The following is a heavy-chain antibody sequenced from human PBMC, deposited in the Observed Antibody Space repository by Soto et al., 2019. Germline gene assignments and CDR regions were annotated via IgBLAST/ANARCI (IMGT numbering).Heavy chain of an antibody. CDR1: GYTFTSYG. D-gene: IGHD3-3*01. J-gene: IGHJ3*02. CDR3: ARWGVRFLDWLPHDAFDI. V-gene: IGHV1-18*01. CDR2: ISAYNGNT. Sequence: ASVKVSCKASGYTFTSYGIGWVRQAPGQGLEWMGWISAYNGNTNYAQKLQGRVTMTTDTSTSTAYMELRSLRSDDPAVYYCARWGVRFLDWLPHDAFDIWGQGTMVTVSS.